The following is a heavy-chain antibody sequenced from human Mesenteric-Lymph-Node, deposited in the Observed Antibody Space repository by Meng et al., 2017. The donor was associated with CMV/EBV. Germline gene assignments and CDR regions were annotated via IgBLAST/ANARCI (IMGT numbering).Heavy chain of an antibody. V-gene: IGHV4-39*07. D-gene: IGHD3-3*01. J-gene: IGHJ4*02. CDR3: ARDLADFWSGYYGH. Sequence: SETLSLTCTVSGGSISSSSYYWGWIRQPPGKGREWIGSIYYSGSTYYNPSLKSRVTISVDTSKNQFSLKLSSVIAADTAVYYCARDLADFWSGYYGHWGQGTLVTVSS. CDR2: IYYSGST. CDR1: GGSISSSSYY.